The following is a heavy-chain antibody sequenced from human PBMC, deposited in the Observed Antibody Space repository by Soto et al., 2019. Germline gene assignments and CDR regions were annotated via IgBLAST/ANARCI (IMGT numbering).Heavy chain of an antibody. CDR2: INTHNGNT. Sequence: VASVKVSCKASGYTFTTYGISWVRQAPGQGLEWLGWINTHNGNTNYAQNHQGRVIMTADTSTSTAYMELRSLRSDDTAIYYCTREGSAPYYYYGMDAWGQGTTVTVSS. D-gene: IGHD3-10*01. CDR3: TREGSAPYYYYGMDA. CDR1: GYTFTTYG. J-gene: IGHJ6*02. V-gene: IGHV1-18*01.